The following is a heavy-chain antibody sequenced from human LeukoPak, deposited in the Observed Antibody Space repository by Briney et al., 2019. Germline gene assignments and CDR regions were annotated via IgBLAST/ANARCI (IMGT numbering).Heavy chain of an antibody. D-gene: IGHD1-26*01. V-gene: IGHV4-4*09. J-gene: IGHJ4*02. CDR3: ARLTGGGSYWGYFDY. Sequence: SETLSLTCTVSGASIPSSYYWSWIRPPPGKGLECIGYISASGKTNYNPSLKSRVTISVDTSKSQFSLNLSSVTAEDTAIYYCARLTGGGSYWGYFDYSGQGSLVIVSS. CDR2: ISASGKT. CDR1: GASIPSSYY.